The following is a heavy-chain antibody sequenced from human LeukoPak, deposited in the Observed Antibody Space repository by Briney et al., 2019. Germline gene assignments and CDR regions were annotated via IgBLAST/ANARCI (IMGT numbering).Heavy chain of an antibody. CDR3: AKDGLEWFGELKDY. Sequence: GSLRLSCAASGFTFSSYAMSWVRQAPGKGLEWVSAISGSGGSTYYADSVKGRFTISRDNSKNTLYLQMNSLRAEDTAVYYCAKDGLEWFGELKDYWGQGTLVTVSS. D-gene: IGHD3-10*01. CDR2: ISGSGGST. J-gene: IGHJ4*02. CDR1: GFTFSSYA. V-gene: IGHV3-23*01.